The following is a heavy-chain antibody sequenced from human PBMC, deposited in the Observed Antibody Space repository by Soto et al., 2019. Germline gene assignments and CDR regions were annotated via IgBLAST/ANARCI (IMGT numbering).Heavy chain of an antibody. D-gene: IGHD2-15*01. J-gene: IGHJ4*02. Sequence: ASVKVSCKASGGTSSSYAISWVRQAPGQGLEWMGGIIPIFGTANYAQKFQGRVTITADESTSTAYMELSSLRSEDTAVYYCARGGVAGGFDYWGQGTLVPVSS. CDR3: ARGGVAGGFDY. CDR1: GGTSSSYA. CDR2: IIPIFGTA. V-gene: IGHV1-69*13.